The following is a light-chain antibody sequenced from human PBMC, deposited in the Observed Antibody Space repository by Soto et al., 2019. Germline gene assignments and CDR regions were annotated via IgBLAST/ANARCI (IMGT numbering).Light chain of an antibody. CDR1: ESISSW. J-gene: IGKJ1*01. Sequence: DIQMTQSPSTLSASVGDRVTITCRASESISSWLAWYQQKPGKAPKLLIYKASNLGSGVPSRFSGSGSGTAFTLTISSLQPDDFATYYCQQYNSYPWTFGQGTKVEIK. CDR3: QQYNSYPWT. V-gene: IGKV1-5*03. CDR2: KAS.